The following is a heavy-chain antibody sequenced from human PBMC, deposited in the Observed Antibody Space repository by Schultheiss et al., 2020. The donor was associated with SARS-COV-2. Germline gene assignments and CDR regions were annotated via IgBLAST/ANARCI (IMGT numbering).Heavy chain of an antibody. CDR3: ASPLRIAAAGTTINAFDI. CDR1: GGSISSYY. Sequence: SETLSLTCTVSGGSISSYYWSWIRQPPGKGLEWIGYIYYSGSTNYNPSLKSRVTISVDTSKNQFSLKLSSVTAADTAVYYCASPLRIAAAGTTINAFDIWGQGTMVTVSS. CDR2: IYYSGST. D-gene: IGHD6-13*01. J-gene: IGHJ3*02. V-gene: IGHV4-59*08.